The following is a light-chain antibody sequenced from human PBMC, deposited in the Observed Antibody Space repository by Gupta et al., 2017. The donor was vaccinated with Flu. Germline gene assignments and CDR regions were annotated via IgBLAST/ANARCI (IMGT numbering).Light chain of an antibody. V-gene: IGLV2-14*01. CDR2: EVS. CDR3: SSYTTSSHVL. CDR1: SSDVGALNY. J-gene: IGLJ2*01. Sequence: QSALTQPASASGSPGQSLTISCTGTSSDVGALNYVSWYQQHPGKAPKLMIYEVSNRPSGVSNRFSGSKSGNTASLTISGLQAEDESDYYCSSYTTSSHVLFGGGTKLTVL.